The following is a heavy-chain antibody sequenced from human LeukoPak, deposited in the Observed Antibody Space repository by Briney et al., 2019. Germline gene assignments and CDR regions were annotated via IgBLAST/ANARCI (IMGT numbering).Heavy chain of an antibody. J-gene: IGHJ6*03. V-gene: IGHV4-4*09. CDR2: IYTSGST. CDR1: GGSISSYY. Sequence: WETLSLTCTVSGGSISSYYWSWIRQPPGKGLEWIGYIYTSGSTNYNPSLKSRVTISVDTSKNQFSLKLSSVTAADTAVYFCARASYYDPPRAYYYYMDVWGKGTTVTVSS. D-gene: IGHD3-3*01. CDR3: ARASYYDPPRAYYYYMDV.